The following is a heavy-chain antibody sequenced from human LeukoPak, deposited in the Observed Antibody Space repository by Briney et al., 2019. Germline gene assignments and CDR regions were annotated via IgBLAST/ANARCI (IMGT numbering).Heavy chain of an antibody. V-gene: IGHV4-31*03. D-gene: IGHD2-15*01. J-gene: IGHJ3*02. Sequence: PSETLSLTCTVSGGSISSGGYYWSWIRQHPGKGLEWIGYIYYSGSTYYNPSLRSRVTISVDTSKNQFSLRLSSVTAADTAVYFCARRRVVVASTDGASGAFDIWGQGTMVTVSS. CDR2: IYYSGST. CDR3: ARRRVVVASTDGASGAFDI. CDR1: GGSISSGGYY.